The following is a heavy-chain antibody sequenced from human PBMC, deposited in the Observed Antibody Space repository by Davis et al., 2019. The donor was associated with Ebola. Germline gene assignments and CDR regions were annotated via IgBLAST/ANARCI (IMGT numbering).Heavy chain of an antibody. CDR1: GGTFSSYA. CDR3: ARLIGYSSNWFDP. V-gene: IGHV1-69*06. Sequence: AASVKVSCKASGGTFSSYAISWVRQAPGQGLEWMGGIIPIFGTANYAQKFQGRVTITADKSTSTAYMELSSLRSEDTAVYYCARLIGYSSNWFDPWGQGTLVTVSS. CDR2: IIPIFGTA. J-gene: IGHJ5*02. D-gene: IGHD6-13*01.